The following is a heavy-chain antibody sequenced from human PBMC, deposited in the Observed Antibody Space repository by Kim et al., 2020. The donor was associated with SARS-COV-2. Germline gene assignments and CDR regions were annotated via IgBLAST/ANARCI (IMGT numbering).Heavy chain of an antibody. CDR2: ISSSSSYI. CDR3: ARDPGTSSSWYPQFVSYGMDV. J-gene: IGHJ6*02. V-gene: IGHV3-21*01. CDR1: GFTFSSYS. Sequence: GGSLRLSCAASGFTFSSYSMNWVRQAPGKGLEWVSSISSSSSYIYYADSVKGRFTISRDNAKNSLYLQMNSLRAEDTAVYYCARDPGTSSSWYPQFVSYGMDVWGQGTTVTVSS. D-gene: IGHD6-13*01.